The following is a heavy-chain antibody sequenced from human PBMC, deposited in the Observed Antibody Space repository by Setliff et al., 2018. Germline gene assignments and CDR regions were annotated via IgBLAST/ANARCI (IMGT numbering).Heavy chain of an antibody. D-gene: IGHD3-22*01. CDR2: INHSGST. CDR1: GGTFSDYY. Sequence: SETLSLTCAAYGGTFSDYYWTWIRQPPGKGLEWIGEINHSGSTNYNPSLKSRVSISVDTSKNQFSLNLGSVTAADTAMYYCARGGYFGYNADYWGQGILVTVSS. CDR3: ARGGYFGYNADY. V-gene: IGHV4-34*01. J-gene: IGHJ4*02.